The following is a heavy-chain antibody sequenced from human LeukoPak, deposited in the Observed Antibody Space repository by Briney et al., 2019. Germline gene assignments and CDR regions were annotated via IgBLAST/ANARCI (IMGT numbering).Heavy chain of an antibody. CDR1: GFTFSDYF. V-gene: IGHV3-11*01. D-gene: IGHD1-26*01. Sequence: GGSLRLSCAASGFTFSDYFMTWIRQAPGKGLEWVSYISSSGGTTHYADSVKGRFTISRNNAKNSLFVQMSNLRAEDTAVYYCAKDPGATRGYFDYWGQGTLVTVSS. CDR2: ISSSGGTT. CDR3: AKDPGATRGYFDY. J-gene: IGHJ4*02.